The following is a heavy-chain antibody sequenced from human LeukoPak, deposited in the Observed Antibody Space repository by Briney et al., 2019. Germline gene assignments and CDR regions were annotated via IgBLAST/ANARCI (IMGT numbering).Heavy chain of an antibody. CDR2: IYSSGST. Sequence: SETLSLTCTVSGGSISSGSYYWSWIRQPAGKGLEWIGRIYSSGSTNYNPSLKSRVTISVDTSKNQFSLKLSSVTAADTAVYYCARPKRRYYFDYWGQGTLVTVSS. J-gene: IGHJ4*02. V-gene: IGHV4-61*02. CDR3: ARPKRRYYFDY. D-gene: IGHD4-17*01. CDR1: GGSISSGSYY.